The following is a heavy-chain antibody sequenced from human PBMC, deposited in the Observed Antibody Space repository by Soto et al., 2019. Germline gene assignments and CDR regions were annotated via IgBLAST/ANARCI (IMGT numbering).Heavy chain of an antibody. CDR1: GFTFSSYG. CDR2: IWDDGSNK. V-gene: IGHV3-33*01. Sequence: QVQLVESGGGVVQPGRSLRLSCAASGFTFSSYGMHWVRQVPGKGLVWVAVIWDDGSNKYYADSVKGGFTISRDNSKNRLYLKMNSLRAEDTAGYYCARDYLVVPHRVIDYWGQGTQVSVSS. CDR3: ARDYLVVPHRVIDY. D-gene: IGHD2-2*01. J-gene: IGHJ4*02.